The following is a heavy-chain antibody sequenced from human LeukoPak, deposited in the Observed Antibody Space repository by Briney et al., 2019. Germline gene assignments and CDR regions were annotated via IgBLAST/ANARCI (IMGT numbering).Heavy chain of an antibody. CDR2: IYTSGST. CDR3: AGDRTKATTVTTSWYFDL. V-gene: IGHV4-4*07. D-gene: IGHD4-17*01. CDR1: GGSISSYY. J-gene: IGHJ2*01. Sequence: PSETLSLTCTVSGGSISSYYWSWIRQPAGKGLEWIGRIYTSGSTNYNPSLKSRVTMSVDTSKNQFSLKLSSVTAADTAVYYCAGDRTKATTVTTSWYFDLWGRGTLVTVSS.